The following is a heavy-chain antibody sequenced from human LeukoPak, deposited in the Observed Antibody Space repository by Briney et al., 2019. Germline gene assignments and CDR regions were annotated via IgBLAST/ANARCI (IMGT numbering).Heavy chain of an antibody. Sequence: GGPLRLSCGASGITFSSYSMNGVRESSGKAREGVSSISTRSSYIYYADTVKARFPISRDNANNSLYLQMDSLTAEDTAVYYCAREGTTVGHDFDYWGQGTLVTVSS. CDR3: AREGTTVGHDFDY. J-gene: IGHJ4*02. CDR1: GITFSSYS. D-gene: IGHD4-11*01. V-gene: IGHV3-21*01. CDR2: ISTRSSYI.